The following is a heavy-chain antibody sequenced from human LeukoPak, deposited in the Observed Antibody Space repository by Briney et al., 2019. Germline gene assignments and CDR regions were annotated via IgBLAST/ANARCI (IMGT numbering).Heavy chain of an antibody. CDR3: AKDYAYYYGSGIGGFEY. CDR2: ISGSGATT. D-gene: IGHD3-10*01. CDR1: GFTFSSYA. J-gene: IGHJ4*02. Sequence: GGSLRLSCAASGFTFSSYAMSWVRQAPGKGLEWVSAISGSGATTYYAYSVRGRFTISRDKSNNTLYLQMNSLRAEDTAVYYCAKDYAYYYGSGIGGFEYWGQGTLVTVSS. V-gene: IGHV3-23*01.